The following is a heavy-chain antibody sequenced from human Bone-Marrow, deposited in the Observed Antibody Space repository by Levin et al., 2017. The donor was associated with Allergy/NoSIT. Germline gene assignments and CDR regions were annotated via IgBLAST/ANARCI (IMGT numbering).Heavy chain of an antibody. CDR3: ARADFFDFWSGYGFDY. J-gene: IGHJ4*02. CDR1: GFPFSSYW. D-gene: IGHD3-3*01. V-gene: IGHV3-74*01. CDR2: INSDGSST. Sequence: LSLTCAASGFPFSSYWMHWVRQAPGKGLVWVSRINSDGSSTSYADSVKGRFTISRDNAKNTLYLQMNSLRAEDTAVYYCARADFFDFWSGYGFDYWGQGTLVTVSS.